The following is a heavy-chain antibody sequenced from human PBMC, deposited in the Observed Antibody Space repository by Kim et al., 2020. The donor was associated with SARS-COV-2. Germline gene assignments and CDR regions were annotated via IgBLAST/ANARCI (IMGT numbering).Heavy chain of an antibody. CDR1: GGSISSSSYY. Sequence: SETLSLTCTVSGGSISSSSYYWGWIRQPPGKGLEWIGSIYYSGSTYYNPSLKSRVTISVDTSKNQFSLKLSSVTAADTAVYYCAKPNASGGDAYFDYWGQGTLVTVSS. V-gene: IGHV4-39*01. D-gene: IGHD3-16*01. CDR2: IYYSGST. J-gene: IGHJ4*02. CDR3: AKPNASGGDAYFDY.